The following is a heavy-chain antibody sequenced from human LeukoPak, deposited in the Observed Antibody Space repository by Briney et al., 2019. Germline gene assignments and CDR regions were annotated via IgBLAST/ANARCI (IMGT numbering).Heavy chain of an antibody. CDR2: INPNSGGT. D-gene: IGHD3-3*01. J-gene: IGHJ5*02. Sequence: ASVKVSCKASGYTFTGYYMHWVRQAPGQGLEWMGWINPNSGGTNYAQKFQGRVTMTRDTSISTAYMELSRLRSDDTAVYYCARGSSQGFWSGYYGRWFDPWGQGTLVTVSS. V-gene: IGHV1-2*02. CDR1: GYTFTGYY. CDR3: ARGSSQGFWSGYYGRWFDP.